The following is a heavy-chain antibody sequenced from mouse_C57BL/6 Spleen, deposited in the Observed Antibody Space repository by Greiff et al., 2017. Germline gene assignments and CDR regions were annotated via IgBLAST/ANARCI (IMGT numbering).Heavy chain of an antibody. Sequence: EVKVVESGGGLVQSGRSLRLSCATSGFTFSDFYMEWVRQAPGKGLEWIAASRNKANDYTTEYSASVKGRFIVSRDTSQSILYLQMNALRAEDTAIYYCARDAGDYGGDAMDYWGQGTSVTVSS. CDR3: ARDAGDYGGDAMDY. CDR1: GFTFSDFY. CDR2: SRNKANDYTT. D-gene: IGHD2-4*01. J-gene: IGHJ4*01. V-gene: IGHV7-1*01.